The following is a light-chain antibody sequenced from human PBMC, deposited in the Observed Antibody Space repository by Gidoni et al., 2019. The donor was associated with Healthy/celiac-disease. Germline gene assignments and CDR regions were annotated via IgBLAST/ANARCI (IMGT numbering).Light chain of an antibody. CDR2: KAS. CDR1: QSISSW. CDR3: QQYNSYRLT. Sequence: DIQMTQSPSTLSASVGDRVTITCRASQSISSWLAWYQQKPGNAPKLLIYKASSLESGVPSRFIGSGSGTDFTLTISSLHPDDFATYYCQQYNSYRLTFXGXTKVXIK. V-gene: IGKV1-5*03. J-gene: IGKJ4*01.